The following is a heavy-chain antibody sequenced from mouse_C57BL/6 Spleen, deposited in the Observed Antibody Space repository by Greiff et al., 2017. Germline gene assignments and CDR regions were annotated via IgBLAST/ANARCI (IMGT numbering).Heavy chain of an antibody. V-gene: IGHV1-15*01. J-gene: IGHJ2*01. CDR1: GYTFTDYE. D-gene: IGHD1-1*01. CDR2: IDPETGGT. CDR3: TRSDYYGRSGFGY. Sequence: QVQLQQSGAELVRPGASVTLSCKASGYTFTDYEMHWVKQTPVHGLEWIGAIDPETGGTDYNQKFKGKAILTADKSSSTAYMELRSLTSEDSAVYYCTRSDYYGRSGFGYWGQGTTLTVAS.